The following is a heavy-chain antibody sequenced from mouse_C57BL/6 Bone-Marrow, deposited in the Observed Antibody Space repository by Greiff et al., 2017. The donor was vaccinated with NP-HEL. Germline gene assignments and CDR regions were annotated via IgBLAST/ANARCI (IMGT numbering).Heavy chain of an antibody. CDR1: GFTFSDYG. Sequence: EVKLMESGGGLVKPGGSLKLSCAASGFTFSDYGMHWVRQAPEKGLEWVAYISSGSSTIYYADTVKGRFTISRDNAKNTLFLQMTSLRSEDTAMYYCAGGSLHYYAMDYWGQGTSVTVSS. V-gene: IGHV5-17*01. CDR3: AGGSLHYYAMDY. D-gene: IGHD1-1*01. J-gene: IGHJ4*01. CDR2: ISSGSSTI.